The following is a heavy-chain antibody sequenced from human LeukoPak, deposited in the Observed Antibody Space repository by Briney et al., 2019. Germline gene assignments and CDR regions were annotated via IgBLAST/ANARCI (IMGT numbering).Heavy chain of an antibody. CDR3: AKSPPVRSTFPMVY. V-gene: IGHV3-30*18. J-gene: IGHJ4*02. Sequence: GGSLRLSCAASGFTFSSYGMHWVRQAPGKGLEWVAVISYDGSNKYYADSVKGRFTISRDNSKNTLYLQMSSQRAEDTAVYYCAKSPPVRSTFPMVYWGQGTLVTVSS. CDR2: ISYDGSNK. CDR1: GFTFSSYG. D-gene: IGHD3-10*01.